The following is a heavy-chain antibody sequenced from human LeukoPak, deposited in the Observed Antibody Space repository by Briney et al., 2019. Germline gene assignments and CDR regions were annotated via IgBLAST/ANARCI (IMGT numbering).Heavy chain of an antibody. CDR1: GGSISSGDYY. Sequence: SETLSLTCTVSGGSISSGDYYWGWIRQPPGKGLEWIGYIYYSGSTYYNPSLKSRVTISVGTSKNQFSLKLSSVTAADTAVYYCARGYYGSAAAAPTNWGQGTLVTVSS. CDR2: IYYSGST. CDR3: ARGYYGSAAAAPTN. J-gene: IGHJ4*02. V-gene: IGHV4-30-4*08. D-gene: IGHD3-10*01.